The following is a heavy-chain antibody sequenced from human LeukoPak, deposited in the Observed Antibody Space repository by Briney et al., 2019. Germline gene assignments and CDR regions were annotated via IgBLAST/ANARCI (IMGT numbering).Heavy chain of an antibody. CDR1: GGTFSSYA. Sequence: ASVKVSCKASGGTFSSYAISWVRQAPGQGLEWMGWINPNSGGTNYAQKFQGRVTMTRDTSISTVYMELSRLRSDDTAVYYCAREDGLAVAAGAFDIWGQGTMVTVSS. J-gene: IGHJ3*02. CDR3: AREDGLAVAAGAFDI. CDR2: INPNSGGT. V-gene: IGHV1-2*02. D-gene: IGHD6-19*01.